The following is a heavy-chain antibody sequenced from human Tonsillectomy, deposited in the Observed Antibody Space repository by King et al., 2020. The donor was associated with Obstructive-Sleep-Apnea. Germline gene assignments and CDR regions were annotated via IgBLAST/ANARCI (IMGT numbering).Heavy chain of an antibody. V-gene: IGHV4-34*01. CDR3: AREGAQWLAHGVVEYYYYVMDV. CDR1: GGSFSGYY. CDR2: INHSGST. D-gene: IGHD6-19*01. J-gene: IGHJ6*02. Sequence: VQLQQWGAGLLKPSETLSLTCAVYGGSFSGYYWSWIRQPPGKGLEWIGEINHSGSTNYKPSLKSRVTISVDTSKNQFSLKLSSVTAADTAVYYCAREGAQWLAHGVVEYYYYVMDVWGQGTTVTVSS.